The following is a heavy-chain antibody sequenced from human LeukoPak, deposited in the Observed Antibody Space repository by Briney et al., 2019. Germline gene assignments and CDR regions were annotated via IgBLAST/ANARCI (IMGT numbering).Heavy chain of an antibody. J-gene: IGHJ4*02. CDR1: GFTFSSYG. CDR2: IRYDGSNK. D-gene: IGHD6-13*01. CDR3: AKVQTPGTHFFDY. V-gene: IGHV3-30*02. Sequence: GGSLRLSCEASGFTFSSYGMHWVRQAPGKGLEWVAFIRYDGSNKYYADSVKGRFTISRDNSKNTLHLQMNSLRAEDTAVYYCAKVQTPGTHFFDYWGQGTLVTVSS.